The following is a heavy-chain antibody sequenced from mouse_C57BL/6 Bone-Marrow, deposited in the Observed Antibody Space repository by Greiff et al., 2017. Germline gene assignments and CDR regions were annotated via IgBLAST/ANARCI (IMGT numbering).Heavy chain of an antibody. J-gene: IGHJ2*01. CDR1: GYTFTSYW. V-gene: IGHV1-69*01. CDR3: ARDGYDACDY. D-gene: IGHD2-2*01. Sequence: QVQLQQPGPELVMPGASVKLSCKASGYTFTSYWMHWVKQRPGQGLEWIGEIDPSDSYTNYNQKFKGKSTLTVDKSSSTAYMQLSSLTSEDSAVYYCARDGYDACDYWGQSTTLTVSS. CDR2: IDPSDSYT.